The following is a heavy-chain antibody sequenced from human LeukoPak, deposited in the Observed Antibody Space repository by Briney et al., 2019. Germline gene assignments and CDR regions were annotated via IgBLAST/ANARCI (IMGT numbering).Heavy chain of an antibody. V-gene: IGHV3-23*01. CDR1: GFTFSSYA. CDR3: AKDADPTYDILTGYYIFDY. J-gene: IGHJ4*02. CDR2: ISGSGGST. D-gene: IGHD3-9*01. Sequence: GSLRLSCAASGFTFSSYAMSWVRQAPGKGLGGVSAISGSGGSTCYADSVKGRFTISRDNSKNTLYLQMNSLRAEDTAVYYCAKDADPTYDILTGYYIFDYWGQGTLVTVSS.